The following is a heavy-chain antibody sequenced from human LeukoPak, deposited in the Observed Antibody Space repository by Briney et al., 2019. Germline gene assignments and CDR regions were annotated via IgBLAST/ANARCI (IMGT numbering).Heavy chain of an antibody. CDR1: GGTFSSYA. Sequence: GASVKVSCKASGGTFSSYAISWVRQAPGQGLEWMGGIIPIFGTANYAQKVQGRVTITADESTSTAYMELSSLRSEDTAVYYCARGDYYDSSGYYLQHYYYYYYMDVWGKGTTVTISS. V-gene: IGHV1-69*01. D-gene: IGHD3-22*01. CDR3: ARGDYYDSSGYYLQHYYYYYYMDV. CDR2: IIPIFGTA. J-gene: IGHJ6*03.